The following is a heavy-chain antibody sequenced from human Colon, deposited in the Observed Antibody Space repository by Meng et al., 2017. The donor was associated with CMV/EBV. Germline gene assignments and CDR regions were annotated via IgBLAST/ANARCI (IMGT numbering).Heavy chain of an antibody. J-gene: IGHJ6*02. D-gene: IGHD2-15*01. Sequence: SENLSLTCTVSGGSMSSYYWTWNRQPPGKGLEWIGFIYDSGSTNYNPSLKSRVTISLDSSKNQFSLKLNSVTAADTAVYYCAREGRRGTSLPPYFHYYGVDVWGQGTTVTVSS. CDR3: AREGRRGTSLPPYFHYYGVDV. V-gene: IGHV4-59*01. CDR1: GGSMSSYY. CDR2: IYDSGST.